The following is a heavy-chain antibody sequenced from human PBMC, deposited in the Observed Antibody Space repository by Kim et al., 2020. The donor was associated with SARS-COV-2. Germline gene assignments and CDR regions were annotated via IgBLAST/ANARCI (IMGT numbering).Heavy chain of an antibody. Sequence: VKGRFTISRDNAKTSLYLQMNSLRAEDTAVYYCAREGGDPHLDYYYYMDVWGKGTTVTVSS. CDR3: AREGGDPHLDYYYYMDV. D-gene: IGHD4-17*01. V-gene: IGHV3-11*06. J-gene: IGHJ6*03.